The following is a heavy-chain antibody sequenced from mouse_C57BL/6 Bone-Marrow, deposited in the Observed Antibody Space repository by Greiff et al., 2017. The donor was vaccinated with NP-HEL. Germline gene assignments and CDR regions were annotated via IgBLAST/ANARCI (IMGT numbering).Heavy chain of an antibody. Sequence: EVMLVESGEGLVKPGGSLKLSCAASGFTFSSYAMSWVRQTPEKRLEWVAYISSGGDYIYYADTVKGRFPISRDNARNTLYLQMSSLKSEDTAMYCCTRGRIYYGNSCYFGYWGKGATLTVSS. V-gene: IGHV5-9-1*02. D-gene: IGHD2-1*01. J-gene: IGHJ2*01. CDR3: TRGRIYYGNSCYFGY. CDR2: ISSGGDYI. CDR1: GFTFSSYA.